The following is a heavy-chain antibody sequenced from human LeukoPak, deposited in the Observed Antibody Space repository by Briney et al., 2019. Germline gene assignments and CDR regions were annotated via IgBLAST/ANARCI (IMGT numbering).Heavy chain of an antibody. CDR2: ISYDGSNK. CDR3: ARKLPGVDPYGMDV. CDR1: GFTFSSYA. D-gene: IGHD4-23*01. J-gene: IGHJ6*02. V-gene: IGHV3-30-3*01. Sequence: PGRSLRLSCAASGFTFSSYAMHWVRQAPGKGLEWVAVISYDGSNKYYADSVKGRFTISRDNSKNTLYLQMNSLRAEDTAVYYCARKLPGVDPYGMDVWGQGTMVTVSS.